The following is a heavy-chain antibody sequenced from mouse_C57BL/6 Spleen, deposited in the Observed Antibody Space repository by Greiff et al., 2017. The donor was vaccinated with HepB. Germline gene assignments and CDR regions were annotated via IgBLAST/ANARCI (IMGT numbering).Heavy chain of an antibody. Sequence: QVQLQQPGAELVRPGTSVKLSCKASGYTFTSYWMHWVKQRPGQGLEWIGVIDPSDSYTNYTQKFKGKATLTVDTSSSTAYMQLSSLTSEDSAVYYWARPIYYGNYVAMDYWGQGTSVTVSS. CDR1: GYTFTSYW. J-gene: IGHJ4*01. D-gene: IGHD2-1*01. CDR2: IDPSDSYT. CDR3: ARPIYYGNYVAMDY. V-gene: IGHV1-59*01.